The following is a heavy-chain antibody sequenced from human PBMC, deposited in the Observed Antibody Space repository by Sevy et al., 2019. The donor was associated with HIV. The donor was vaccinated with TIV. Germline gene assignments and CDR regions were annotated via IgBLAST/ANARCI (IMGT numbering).Heavy chain of an antibody. CDR3: ARNVGPGYDILTGTSYGMDD. D-gene: IGHD3-9*01. V-gene: IGHV4-34*01. Sequence: SETLSLTCAVYGGSFSGYYWSWIRQPPGKGLEWIGEINHSGSTNYNPSLKSRVTISVDTSKNQFSLKLSSVTAADTAVYYCARNVGPGYDILTGTSYGMDDWGQGTTVTVSS. CDR1: GGSFSGYY. J-gene: IGHJ6*02. CDR2: INHSGST.